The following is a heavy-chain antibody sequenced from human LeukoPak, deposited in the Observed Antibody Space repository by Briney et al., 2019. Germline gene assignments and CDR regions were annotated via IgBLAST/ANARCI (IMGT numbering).Heavy chain of an antibody. D-gene: IGHD3-22*01. Sequence: GGSLRLSCAASGFTFSTYAMSWVRQAPGKGLEWVSSISSSSSYIYYADSVKGRFTISRDNAKNSLYLQMNSLRAEDTAVYYCAREMDYYDSSGYGYFDYWGQGTLVTVSS. CDR3: AREMDYYDSSGYGYFDY. CDR1: GFTFSTYA. J-gene: IGHJ4*02. V-gene: IGHV3-21*01. CDR2: ISSSSSYI.